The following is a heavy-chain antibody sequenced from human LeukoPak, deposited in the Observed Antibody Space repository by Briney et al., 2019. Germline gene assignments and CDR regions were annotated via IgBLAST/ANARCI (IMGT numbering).Heavy chain of an antibody. CDR2: ISGSGGST. Sequence: PGGSLRLSCAASGFTFSSYAMNWVRLAPGKGLEWVSAISGSGGSTFYADSVKGRFTISRDNSKNTLYLQMNSLRAEDTAVYYCARSRPSSHIVVVVGASRVAFDIWGQGTMVTVSS. D-gene: IGHD2-21*01. CDR1: GFTFSSYA. V-gene: IGHV3-23*01. CDR3: ARSRPSSHIVVVVGASRVAFDI. J-gene: IGHJ3*02.